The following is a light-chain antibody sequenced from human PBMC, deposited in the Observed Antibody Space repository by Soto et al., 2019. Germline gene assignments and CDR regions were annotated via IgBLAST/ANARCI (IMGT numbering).Light chain of an antibody. CDR1: SSDVGGYNY. CDR2: DVS. J-gene: IGLJ2*01. Sequence: QSALTQPASVSGSPGQSITISCTGTSSDVGGYNYVSWYQQHPDKAPKLMIYDVSNRPSGVSNRFSGSKSGNTASLTISGLQAEDEVDYYCSSYTSSSTLVVFGGGTQVTVL. V-gene: IGLV2-14*01. CDR3: SSYTSSSTLVV.